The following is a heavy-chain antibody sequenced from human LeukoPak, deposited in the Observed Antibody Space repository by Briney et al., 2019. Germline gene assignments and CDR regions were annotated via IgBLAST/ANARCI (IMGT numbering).Heavy chain of an antibody. CDR1: GGTFSSYA. CDR2: IIPIFGIA. J-gene: IGHJ5*02. Sequence: SVKVSCKASGGTFSSYAISWVRQAPGQGLEWMGRIIPIFGIANYAQKFQGRVTITADESTSTAYMELSSLRSEDTAVYYCARDTRGTSSGWFDPWGQGTLVTVSS. CDR3: ARDTRGTSSGWFDP. V-gene: IGHV1-69*13. D-gene: IGHD2-2*01.